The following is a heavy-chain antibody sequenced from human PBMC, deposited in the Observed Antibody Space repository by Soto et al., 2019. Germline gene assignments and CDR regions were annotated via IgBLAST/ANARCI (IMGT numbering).Heavy chain of an antibody. D-gene: IGHD3-10*01. Sequence: PSETLSLTCTVSGGSISSSSYYWGWIRQPPGKGLEWIGSIYYSGSTYYNPSLKSRVSISVDTSKNQFSLKLTSVTAADTAVFYCARHGSGSYYNNWFDHWGQGTLVT. CDR1: GGSISSSSYY. V-gene: IGHV4-39*01. CDR2: IYYSGST. J-gene: IGHJ5*02. CDR3: ARHGSGSYYNNWFDH.